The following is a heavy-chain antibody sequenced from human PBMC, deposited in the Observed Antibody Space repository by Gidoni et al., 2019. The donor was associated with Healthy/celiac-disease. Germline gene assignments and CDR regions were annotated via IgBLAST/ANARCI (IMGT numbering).Heavy chain of an antibody. CDR3: AKDLGRSGYSYGPRGMDV. V-gene: IGHV3-30*18. J-gene: IGHJ6*02. Sequence: QVQLVESGGGVVQHGGSLRLSCSASGFPFSSSCMHWVRQVPGKGLEWVAVISYDGRNKYYADSVKGRFTISRDNSKNTLYLQMNSLRAEDTAVYYCAKDLGRSGYSYGPRGMDVWGQGTTVTVSS. D-gene: IGHD5-18*01. CDR1: GFPFSSSC. CDR2: ISYDGRNK.